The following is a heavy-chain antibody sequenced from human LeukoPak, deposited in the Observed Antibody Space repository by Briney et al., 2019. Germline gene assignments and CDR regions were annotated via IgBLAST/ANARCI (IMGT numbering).Heavy chain of an antibody. CDR1: GYTFTSYG. J-gene: IGHJ4*02. D-gene: IGHD3-22*01. CDR3: ARLAYYYDSSGYLDAPYYFDY. Sequence: GASVKVSCKASGYTFTSYGISWVRQAPGQGLEWMGWISAYNGSTNYAQKLQGRVTMTTDTSTSTAYMELRSLRSDDTAVYYCARLAYYYDSSGYLDAPYYFDYWGQGTLVTVSS. V-gene: IGHV1-18*01. CDR2: ISAYNGST.